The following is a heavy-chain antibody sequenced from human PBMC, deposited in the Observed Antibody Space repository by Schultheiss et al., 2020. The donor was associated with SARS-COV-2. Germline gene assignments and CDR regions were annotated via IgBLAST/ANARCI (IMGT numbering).Heavy chain of an antibody. CDR2: INAGNGNT. Sequence: ASVKVSCKASGYTFTSYAMHWVRQAPGQRLEWMGWINAGNGNTNYAQKLQGRVTMTTDTSTSTAYMELRSLRSDDTAVYYCARVLEEIWVVRAIEEVYYYMDVWGKGTTVTVSS. V-gene: IGHV1-3*01. CDR3: ARVLEEIWVVRAIEEVYYYMDV. D-gene: IGHD3-10*01. J-gene: IGHJ6*03. CDR1: GYTFTSYA.